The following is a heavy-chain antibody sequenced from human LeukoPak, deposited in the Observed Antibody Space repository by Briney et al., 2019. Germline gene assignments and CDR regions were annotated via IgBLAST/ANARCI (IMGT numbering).Heavy chain of an antibody. V-gene: IGHV3-21*01. CDR3: ARGSRFGVVGRDAFDI. D-gene: IGHD3-3*01. Sequence: PGGSLRLSCAASGFTFSSYSMKWVRQAPGKGLEWVSSITRTSIYIYYADSVKGRFTISRDNAKNSLYLQVNSLRAEDTAVYYCARGSRFGVVGRDAFDIWGQGTVVTVSS. CDR2: ITRTSIYI. CDR1: GFTFSSYS. J-gene: IGHJ3*02.